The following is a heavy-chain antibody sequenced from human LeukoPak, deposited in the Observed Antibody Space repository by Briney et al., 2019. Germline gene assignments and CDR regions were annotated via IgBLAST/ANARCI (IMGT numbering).Heavy chain of an antibody. CDR2: IYYSGST. CDR1: GGSISSYY. Sequence: PSETLSLTCAVSGGSISSYYWSWIRQPPGKGLEWIGYIYYSGSTNYNPSLKSRVTISVDTSKNQFSLKLSSVTAADTAVYYCARGNDSSDYWIWGQGTMVTVSS. CDR3: ARGNDSSDYWI. V-gene: IGHV4-59*01. D-gene: IGHD3-22*01. J-gene: IGHJ3*02.